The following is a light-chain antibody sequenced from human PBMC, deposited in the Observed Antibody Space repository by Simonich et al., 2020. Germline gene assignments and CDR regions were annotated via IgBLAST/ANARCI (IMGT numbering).Light chain of an antibody. CDR2: WAS. V-gene: IGKV4-1*01. CDR3: QQYYSTPPIT. CDR1: RNVLYSSNNKNY. J-gene: IGKJ3*01. Sequence: DIVMTQSPDSLAVSLGARATITCKSSRNVLYSSNNKNYLSWYQQKTGQPPKLLIIWASTREAGVPDRFSGSGSGTDFTLTIRRLQSEDVAVYYCQQYYSTPPITFGPGTKVDIK.